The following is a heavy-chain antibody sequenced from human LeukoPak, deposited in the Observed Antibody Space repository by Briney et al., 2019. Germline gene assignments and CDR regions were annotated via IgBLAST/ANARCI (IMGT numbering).Heavy chain of an antibody. CDR1: GFTFSDYY. CDR3: AKQTGTDYYFDY. J-gene: IGHJ4*02. Sequence: GGSLRLSCAASGFTFSDYYMSWIRQAPGKGLEWVSYISSSSSYTNYADSVKGRFTISRDNAKNSLYLQMNSLRAEDTAVYYCAKQTGTDYYFDYWGQGTLVTVSS. D-gene: IGHD1-1*01. V-gene: IGHV3-11*06. CDR2: ISSSSSYT.